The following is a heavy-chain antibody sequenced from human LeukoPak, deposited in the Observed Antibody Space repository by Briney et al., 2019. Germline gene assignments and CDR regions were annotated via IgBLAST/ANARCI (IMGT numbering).Heavy chain of an antibody. CDR1: GFTFSSYA. V-gene: IGHV3-23*01. D-gene: IGHD3-22*01. CDR2: ISGSGGST. J-gene: IGHJ4*02. CDR3: ASNYYDSSGYFYGTFDY. Sequence: GGSLRLSCAASGFTFSSYAMSWVRQAPGKGLEWVSAISGSGGSTYYADSVKGRFTISRDNSKNTLYLQMNSPRAEDTAVYYCASNYYDSSGYFYGTFDYWGQGTLVTVSS.